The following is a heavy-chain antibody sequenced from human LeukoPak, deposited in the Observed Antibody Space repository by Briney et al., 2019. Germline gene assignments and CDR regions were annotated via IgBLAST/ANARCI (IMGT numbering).Heavy chain of an antibody. J-gene: IGHJ4*02. CDR3: ARYSNSGGDY. CDR1: GYSFTGYY. D-gene: IGHD6-6*01. Sequence: ASVKVSCKASGYSFTGYYIHWVRQAPGQGLGWMGWINPNNGGTNQVQKFQGRVTMTRDTSINTAYMEVSSLRSDDTAVYYCARYSNSGGDYWGQGTLVTVSS. V-gene: IGHV1-2*02. CDR2: INPNNGGT.